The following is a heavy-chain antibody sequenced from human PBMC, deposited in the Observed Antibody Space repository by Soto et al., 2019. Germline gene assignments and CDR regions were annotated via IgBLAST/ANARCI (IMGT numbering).Heavy chain of an antibody. D-gene: IGHD3-22*01. CDR1: DGSFSGYY. CDR3: ASTHYDSNTCYSFFDY. V-gene: IGHV4-34*12. Sequence: PSETLSLTCAVYDGSFSGYYWSWIRQPPGKGLEWIGQIFHGGSTNYSPSLKSRVTISLDTSRKQFFLELTSVTAADTAVYYCASTHYDSNTCYSFFDYWGQGTMVTVSS. CDR2: IFHGGST. J-gene: IGHJ4*02.